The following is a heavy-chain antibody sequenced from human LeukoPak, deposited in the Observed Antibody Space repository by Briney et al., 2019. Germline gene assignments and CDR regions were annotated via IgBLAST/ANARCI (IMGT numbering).Heavy chain of an antibody. CDR1: GFTFSSYW. CDR2: IKQDGSEK. Sequence: GGSLRLSCAASGFTFSSYWMSWVRQAPGKGLEWVANIKQDGSEKYYVDSVKGRFTISRDNAKNSLYLQMNSLRAEDTAVYYCAREGDRSSSWYTGYYYYYMDVWGKGTTVTVSS. CDR3: AREGDRSSSWYTGYYYYYMDV. D-gene: IGHD6-13*01. J-gene: IGHJ6*03. V-gene: IGHV3-7*01.